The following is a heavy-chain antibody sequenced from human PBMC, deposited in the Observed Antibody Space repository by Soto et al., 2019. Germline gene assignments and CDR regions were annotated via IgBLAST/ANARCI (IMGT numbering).Heavy chain of an antibody. CDR2: IDPSDSYT. Sequence: GESLKISCKGSRYSFTSYWIGWVRQMPGKGLEWMGRIDPSDSYTNYSPSFQGHVTISADKSISTAYLQWSSLKASDTAMYYCATLRVGFGELLTYWAQGTLVTVSS. J-gene: IGHJ4*02. V-gene: IGHV5-10-1*01. CDR1: RYSFTSYW. D-gene: IGHD3-10*01. CDR3: ATLRVGFGELLTY.